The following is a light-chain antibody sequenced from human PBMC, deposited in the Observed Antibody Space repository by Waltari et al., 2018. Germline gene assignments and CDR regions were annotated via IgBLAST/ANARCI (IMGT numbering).Light chain of an antibody. Sequence: QSVLTQPPSASGTPGQTVPISCSGSSSTIGVNTVNCYQQLPGTAPKLLIYTDNLRPSGVPDRFSGSKSGTSASLAISGLQSEDEADYHCQTWDDSLNGVVFGGGTKLTVL. J-gene: IGLJ2*01. CDR1: SSTIGVNT. V-gene: IGLV1-44*01. CDR2: TDN. CDR3: QTWDDSLNGVV.